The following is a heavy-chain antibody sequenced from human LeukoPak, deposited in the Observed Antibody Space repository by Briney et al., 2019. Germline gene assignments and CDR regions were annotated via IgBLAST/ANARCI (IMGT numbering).Heavy chain of an antibody. CDR2: IYYSGTT. CDR3: ARGDYYYGSGSLAYFDS. D-gene: IGHD3-10*01. V-gene: IGHV4-39*01. J-gene: IGHJ4*02. Sequence: PSETLSLICTVSGGSISSSSYYRGWIRRPPGKGLEWIGSIYYSGTTYYNPSLKSRVTISVDTSKNQFSLKLSSVTAADTAVYYCARGDYYYGSGSLAYFDSWGQGTLVTVSS. CDR1: GGSISSSSYY.